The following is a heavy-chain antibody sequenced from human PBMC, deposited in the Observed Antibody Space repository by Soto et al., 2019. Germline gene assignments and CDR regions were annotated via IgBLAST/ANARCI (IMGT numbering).Heavy chain of an antibody. Sequence: EVQLVESGGGLVQPGGSLRLSCAASGFSVRRNYMSWVRQAPGKGLEWVSVIYSGGSTYYTDSVKGRFTISRDNSKNTLYLQMSNLRGEETAVYCGARDAERWRLGYWGQGTLVTVSS. J-gene: IGHJ4*02. CDR3: ARDAERWRLGY. CDR1: GFSVRRNY. V-gene: IGHV3-66*01. CDR2: IYSGGST. D-gene: IGHD6-19*01.